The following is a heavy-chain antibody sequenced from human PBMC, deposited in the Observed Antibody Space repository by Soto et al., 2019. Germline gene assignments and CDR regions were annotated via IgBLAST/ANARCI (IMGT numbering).Heavy chain of an antibody. V-gene: IGHV3-23*01. Sequence: PGGSLRLSCAASGFTFSNYGMGWVRQAPGRGLEWVSSINDVGTETFYKDSVRGRFTLSRDNSKNTLFLQMNSLRADDSALYYCARILRGGIRTFDYWGQGTLVTVSS. CDR1: GFTFSNYG. D-gene: IGHD3-3*01. CDR2: INDVGTET. CDR3: ARILRGGIRTFDY. J-gene: IGHJ4*02.